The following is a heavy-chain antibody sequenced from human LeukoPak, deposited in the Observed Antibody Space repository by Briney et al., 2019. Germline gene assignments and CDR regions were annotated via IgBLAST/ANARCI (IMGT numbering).Heavy chain of an antibody. V-gene: IGHV3-9*03. CDR1: GFTFDDYA. CDR2: ISWNSGSI. Sequence: GGSLRLSCASSGFTFDDYAMHWVRQAPGKGLEWVSGISWNSGSIGYADSVKGRFTISRDNAKNSLYLQMNSLRAEDMALYYCAKEGTVVVPAAIPEGYYYYYYMDVWGKGTTVTVS. J-gene: IGHJ6*03. CDR3: AKEGTVVVPAAIPEGYYYYYYMDV. D-gene: IGHD2-2*01.